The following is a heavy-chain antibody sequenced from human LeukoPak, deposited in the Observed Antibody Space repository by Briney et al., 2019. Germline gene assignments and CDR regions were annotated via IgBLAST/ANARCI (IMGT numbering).Heavy chain of an antibody. V-gene: IGHV3-53*01. CDR1: EFTVSSNY. J-gene: IGHJ4*02. Sequence: GGSLRLSCAASEFTVSSNYMTWVRQAPGKGLEWVSVISVGGGSTAYANSVKGRFTISRDDSKNTLHLQMDSLRADDTAVYYCARRYDFWDYWGQGTLVTVSS. CDR3: ARRYDFWDY. D-gene: IGHD3-3*01. CDR2: ISVGGGST.